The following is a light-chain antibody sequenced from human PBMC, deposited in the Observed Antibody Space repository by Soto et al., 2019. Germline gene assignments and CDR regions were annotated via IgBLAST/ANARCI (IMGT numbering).Light chain of an antibody. CDR1: QSVSSY. Sequence: EIVLTQSPATLSLSTGERATLSCRASQSVSSYLAWYQQKPGQAPRLLIYDASNRATGIPARFSGSGSGTDFTLTISGLEPEDFAVYYCQQRSNWPPITFGQGTRLEIK. CDR2: DAS. J-gene: IGKJ5*01. V-gene: IGKV3-11*01. CDR3: QQRSNWPPIT.